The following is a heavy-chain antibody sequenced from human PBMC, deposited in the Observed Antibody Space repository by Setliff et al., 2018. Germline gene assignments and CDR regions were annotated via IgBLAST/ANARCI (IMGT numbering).Heavy chain of an antibody. Sequence: TLSLTCTVSGVSISSYYWSWIRQPPGKGLEWIGYIYYSGSTNYNPSLKSRVTISVDTSKNQFSLKLSSVTAADTAVYYCARASVVHAIAVGYWGQGTLVTVSS. V-gene: IGHV4-59*08. CDR2: IYYSGST. CDR1: GVSISSYY. CDR3: ARASVVHAIAVGY. J-gene: IGHJ4*02. D-gene: IGHD2-15*01.